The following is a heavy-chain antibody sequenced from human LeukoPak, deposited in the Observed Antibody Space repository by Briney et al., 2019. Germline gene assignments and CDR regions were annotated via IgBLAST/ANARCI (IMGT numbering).Heavy chain of an antibody. CDR1: GYTFTGYY. CDR3: ARGGRGWLSPYYFDY. V-gene: IGHV1-2*02. J-gene: IGHJ4*02. CDR2: INPNSGGT. D-gene: IGHD3-22*01. Sequence: ASVKVSCKASGYTFTGYYMHWVRQAPGQGLEWMGWINPNSGGTNYAQKFQGRVTMTRDTSISTAYMELSRLGSDDTAVYYCARGGRGWLSPYYFDYWGQGTLVTVSS.